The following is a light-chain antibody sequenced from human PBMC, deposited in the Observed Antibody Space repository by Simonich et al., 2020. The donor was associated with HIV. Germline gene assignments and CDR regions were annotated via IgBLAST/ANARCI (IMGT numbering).Light chain of an antibody. CDR1: SGSIASNY. CDR2: EDD. Sequence: NFMLTQPHSVSESPGKTVTISCTRISGSIASNYVHWSQHRPGSSPTTVIYEDDLRPSWVPDLFPGSIDSSSNSASLTISGLKTEDEADYFCQSYDSSNAVFGGGTQLTVL. J-gene: IGLJ7*01. CDR3: QSYDSSNAV. V-gene: IGLV6-57*01.